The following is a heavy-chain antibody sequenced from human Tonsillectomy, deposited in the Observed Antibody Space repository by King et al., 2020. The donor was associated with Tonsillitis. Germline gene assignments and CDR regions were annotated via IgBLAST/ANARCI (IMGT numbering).Heavy chain of an antibody. CDR3: AKGGDSSSWESRKHWFDS. Sequence: VQLVESGGGLVQPGRSLRLSCAASGFTFDDYAMHWVRQAPGKGLEWVSGISWNSGYIGYADSVKGRFTISRDNAKNSLYLQMNSLRAEDTAFYYCAKGGDSSSWESRKHWFDSWGQGTLVTVSS. CDR1: GFTFDDYA. V-gene: IGHV3-9*01. CDR2: ISWNSGYI. J-gene: IGHJ5*01. D-gene: IGHD6-13*01.